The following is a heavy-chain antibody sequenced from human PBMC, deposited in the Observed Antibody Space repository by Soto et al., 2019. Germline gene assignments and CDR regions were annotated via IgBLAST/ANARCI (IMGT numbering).Heavy chain of an antibody. CDR1: GYTFTSYD. CDR2: MNPNSGNT. CDR3: ACCHRIAASPGTGYYNYCLDV. V-gene: IGHV1-8*01. Sequence: ASVKVSCKASGYTFTSYDINWVRQATGQGLEWMGWMNPNSGNTGYAQKFQGRVTMTRNTSISTAYMELSSLRSEDTAVYYCACCHRIAASPGTGYYNYCLDVWGKGTTVTVSS. J-gene: IGHJ6*03. D-gene: IGHD6-25*01.